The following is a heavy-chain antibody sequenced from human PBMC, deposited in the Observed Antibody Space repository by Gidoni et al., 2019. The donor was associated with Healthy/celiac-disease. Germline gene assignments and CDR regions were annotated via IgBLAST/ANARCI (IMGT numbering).Heavy chain of an antibody. J-gene: IGHJ6*02. CDR1: GYSISSGYY. Sequence: QVQLQESGPGLVKPSETLSLTCAVSGYSISSGYYWGWIRQPPGKGLEWIGSIYHSGSTYYNPSLKSRVTISVDTSKNQFSLKLSSVTAADTAVYYCARSGGYYYDSSGLGGYYGMDVWGQGTTVTVSS. V-gene: IGHV4-38-2*01. CDR2: IYHSGST. CDR3: ARSGGYYYDSSGLGGYYGMDV. D-gene: IGHD3-22*01.